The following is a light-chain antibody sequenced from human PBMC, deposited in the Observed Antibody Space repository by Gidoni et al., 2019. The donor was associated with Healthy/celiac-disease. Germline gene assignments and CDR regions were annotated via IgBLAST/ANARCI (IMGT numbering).Light chain of an antibody. CDR3: QQYGSSPFT. CDR1: QSFRNNY. J-gene: IGKJ5*01. CDR2: HAS. Sequence: EIVLTQSPGTLSLSPGERATLSCRASQSFRNNYLAWYQQKPGQAPRLLIYHASNRATGIPDRFSGSGSGTDFTLTISRLEPEDFAVYYCQQYGSSPFTFXQXTRLEIK. V-gene: IGKV3-20*01.